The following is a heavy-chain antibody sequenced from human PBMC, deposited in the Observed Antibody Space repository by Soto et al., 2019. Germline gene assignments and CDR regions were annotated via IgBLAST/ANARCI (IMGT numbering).Heavy chain of an antibody. CDR1: GGSISSYY. Sequence: SETLSLTCTVSGGSISSYYWSWIRQPPGKGLEWIGYIYYSGSTNYNPSLKSRVTISVDTSKNQFSLKLSSVTAADTAVYYCARQGGYAAFDYWGQGTLVTVSS. CDR3: ARQGGYAAFDY. CDR2: IYYSGST. D-gene: IGHD5-12*01. J-gene: IGHJ4*02. V-gene: IGHV4-59*08.